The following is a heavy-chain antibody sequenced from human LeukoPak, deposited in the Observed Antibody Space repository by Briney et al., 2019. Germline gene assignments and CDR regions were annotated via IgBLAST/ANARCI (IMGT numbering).Heavy chain of an antibody. J-gene: IGHJ6*02. Sequence: GGSLRLSCAASGFTFSSYSMNWVRQAPGKGLEWVSSISSSSSYIYYADSAKGRFTISRDNAKNSLYLQMNSLRAEDTAVYYCARGRCSSTSCYILAAGYYYGMDVWGQGTTVTVSS. CDR1: GFTFSSYS. CDR2: ISSSSSYI. CDR3: ARGRCSSTSCYILAAGYYYGMDV. V-gene: IGHV3-21*01. D-gene: IGHD2-2*02.